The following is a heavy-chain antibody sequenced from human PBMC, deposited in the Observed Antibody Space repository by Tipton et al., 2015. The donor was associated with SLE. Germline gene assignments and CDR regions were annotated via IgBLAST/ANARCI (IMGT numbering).Heavy chain of an antibody. CDR2: IYYSGST. CDR3: ARGGGPPGYYYYGMDV. V-gene: IGHV4-61*01. D-gene: IGHD3-16*01. Sequence: TLSLTCTVSGGSVSSGSYYWSWIRQPPGKGLEWIGYIYYSGSTNYNPSLKSRVTISVDTSKNQFSLKLSSVTAADTAVYYCARGGGPPGYYYYGMDVWGQGTTVTVSS. CDR1: GGSVSSGSYY. J-gene: IGHJ6*02.